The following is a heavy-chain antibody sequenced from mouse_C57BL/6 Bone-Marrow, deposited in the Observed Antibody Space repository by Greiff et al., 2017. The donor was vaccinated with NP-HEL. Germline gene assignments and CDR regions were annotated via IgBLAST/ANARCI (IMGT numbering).Heavy chain of an antibody. CDR3: ARDRASWFAY. CDR1: GYTFTSYW. CDR2: IDPSDSYT. J-gene: IGHJ3*01. Sequence: QVQLQQPGAELVKPGASVKLSCKASGYTFTSYWMQWVKQRPGQGLEWIGEIDPSDSYTNYNQKFKGKATLTVDTSSSTAYMQLSSLTSEDSAVYYCARDRASWFAYWGQGTLVTVSA. D-gene: IGHD3-3*01. V-gene: IGHV1-50*01.